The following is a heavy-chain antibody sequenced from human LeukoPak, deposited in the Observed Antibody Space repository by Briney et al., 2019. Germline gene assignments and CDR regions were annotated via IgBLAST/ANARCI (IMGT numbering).Heavy chain of an antibody. J-gene: IGHJ6*02. V-gene: IGHV3-7*03. Sequence: GGSLRLSCAASGFTFSSYTMSWVRQAPGRGPEWVANVNRDGSETYYLDSVKGRFTISKDNAKNSLYLQMNSLRAEDTALYHCARNNGMDVWGQGTTVIVSS. CDR3: ARNNGMDV. CDR1: GFTFSSYT. CDR2: VNRDGSET.